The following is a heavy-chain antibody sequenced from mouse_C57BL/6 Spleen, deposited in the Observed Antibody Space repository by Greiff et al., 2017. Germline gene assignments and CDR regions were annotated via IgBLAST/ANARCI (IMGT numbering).Heavy chain of an antibody. Sequence: VQLKESGAELARPGASVKMSCKASGYTFTSYTMPWVKQRPGQGLEWIGYINPSGGYTKYTQKFKDKATLTADKSSSTAYMQLSSLTSEDSAVYYCARRYGSSHYFDYWGQGTTLTVSS. CDR2: INPSGGYT. J-gene: IGHJ2*01. V-gene: IGHV1-4*01. D-gene: IGHD1-1*01. CDR3: ARRYGSSHYFDY. CDR1: GYTFTSYT.